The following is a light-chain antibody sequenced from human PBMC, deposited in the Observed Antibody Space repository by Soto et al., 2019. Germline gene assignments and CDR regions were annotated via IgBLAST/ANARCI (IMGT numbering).Light chain of an antibody. CDR2: GAS. CDR3: QQYNNWPPYT. V-gene: IGKV3-15*01. J-gene: IGKJ2*01. Sequence: EIVMTQSPATLSVSPGERATLSCRASQSVSSNLAWYQQKPGQAPRLLIYGASTRATGIPARFSGSGSGTDYTLTIRSLQSEDFAVYDCQQYNNWPPYTFGQGTKLEIK. CDR1: QSVSSN.